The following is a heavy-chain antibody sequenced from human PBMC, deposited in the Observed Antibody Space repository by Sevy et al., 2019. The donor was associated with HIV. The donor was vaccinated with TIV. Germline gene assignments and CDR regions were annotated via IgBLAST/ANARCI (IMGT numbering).Heavy chain of an antibody. V-gene: IGHV3-33*01. Sequence: GGSLRLSCAASGFTFSSYGMHWVRQAPGKGLEWVAVIWYDGSNKYYADSVKGRFTISRDNSKNTLYLQMNSLRAEDTALYYCARASIAAPLYFQHWGQGTLVTVSS. CDR1: GFTFSSYG. J-gene: IGHJ1*01. CDR3: ARASIAAPLYFQH. D-gene: IGHD6-13*01. CDR2: IWYDGSNK.